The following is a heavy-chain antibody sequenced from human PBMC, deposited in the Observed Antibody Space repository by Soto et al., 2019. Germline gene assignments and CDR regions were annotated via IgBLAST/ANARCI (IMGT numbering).Heavy chain of an antibody. CDR1: GFTLRNYA. D-gene: IGHD3-22*01. Sequence: EVPMLESGGGLVQPGGSLRLSCAASGFTLRNYAMSWVRQAPGKGLEWVSDISGTGGSTYYADSVKGRFTISRDNSENTLYLQMNSLRAEDTAVYYCASRHYYDTPGHFEYWGQGTLVTVSS. V-gene: IGHV3-23*01. J-gene: IGHJ4*02. CDR2: ISGTGGST. CDR3: ASRHYYDTPGHFEY.